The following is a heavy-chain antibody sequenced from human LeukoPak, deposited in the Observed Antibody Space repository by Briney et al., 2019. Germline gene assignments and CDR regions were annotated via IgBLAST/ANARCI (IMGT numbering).Heavy chain of an antibody. CDR1: GGSISSSSYY. D-gene: IGHD3-3*01. V-gene: IGHV4-39*01. J-gene: IGHJ3*02. CDR3: ASGGYDFWSGYFPHDAFDI. Sequence: SENLSLTCTVSGGSISSSSYYWGWIRQPPGKGLEWIGSIYYSGSTYYNPSLKSRVTISVDTSKTQFSLKLSSVTAADPAVYYCASGGYDFWSGYFPHDAFDIWGQGTMVPVSS. CDR2: IYYSGST.